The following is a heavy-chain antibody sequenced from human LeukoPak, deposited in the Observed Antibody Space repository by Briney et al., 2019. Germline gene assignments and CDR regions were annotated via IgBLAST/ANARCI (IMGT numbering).Heavy chain of an antibody. CDR2: ISWNSGSI. J-gene: IGHJ4*02. Sequence: PGRSLRLSCAASGFTFDDYAMHWVRQAPGKGLEWVSGISWNSGSIGYADSVKGRFTISRDNAKNSLYLQMNSLRAEDTALYYCAKDWGMEMATVPPAYWGQGTLVTVSS. CDR1: GFTFDDYA. V-gene: IGHV3-9*01. D-gene: IGHD5-24*01. CDR3: AKDWGMEMATVPPAY.